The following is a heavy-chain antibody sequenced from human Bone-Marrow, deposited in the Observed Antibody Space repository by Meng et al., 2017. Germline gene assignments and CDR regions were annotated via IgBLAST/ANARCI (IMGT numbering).Heavy chain of an antibody. J-gene: IGHJ3*02. V-gene: IGHV3-49*04. D-gene: IGHD3-3*01. CDR2: IRSKAYGGTT. CDR1: GFTFGDYA. Sequence: GESLKISCTASGFTFGDYAMSWVRQAPGKGLEWVGFIRSKAYGGTTEYAASVKGRFTISRDDSKSIAYLQMNSLKTEDTAVYYCTRDGREGRFLEWLLSHTGVVAFDIWGQGTMVTVSS. CDR3: TRDGREGRFLEWLLSHTGVVAFDI.